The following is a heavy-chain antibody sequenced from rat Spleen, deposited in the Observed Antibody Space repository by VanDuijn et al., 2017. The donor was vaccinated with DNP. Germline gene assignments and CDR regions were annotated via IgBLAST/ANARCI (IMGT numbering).Heavy chain of an antibody. CDR3: ARRDGSSWFAY. Sequence: EVQLVESGGGLVQPGRSLKLSCAASGFTFSDYNMAWVRQAPKKGLEWVATITYDGSSTYYRDSVKGRFTISRDNAKTTLYLQMNSLRSEDTATYYCARRDGSSWFAYWGQGTLVTVSS. J-gene: IGHJ3*01. CDR1: GFTFSDYN. D-gene: IGHD1-12*02. CDR2: ITYDGSST. V-gene: IGHV5-7*01.